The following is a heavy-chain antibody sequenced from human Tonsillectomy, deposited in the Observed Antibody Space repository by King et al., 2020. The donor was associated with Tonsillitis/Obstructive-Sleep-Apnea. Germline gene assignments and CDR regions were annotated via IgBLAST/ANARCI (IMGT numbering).Heavy chain of an antibody. D-gene: IGHD2-2*01. CDR3: ARDHCSSTSCYGNYYYMDV. Sequence: VQLQESGPGLVKPSETLSLTCTGSGGSISSYYWSWIRQPPGKGLELIGYVFYSGSTNYNPSLKSRVTISVDTSKNQFSLKLSSVTAADTAVYYCARDHCSSTSCYGNYYYMDVWGKGTTVTVSS. J-gene: IGHJ6*03. CDR1: GGSISSYY. V-gene: IGHV4-59*01. CDR2: VFYSGST.